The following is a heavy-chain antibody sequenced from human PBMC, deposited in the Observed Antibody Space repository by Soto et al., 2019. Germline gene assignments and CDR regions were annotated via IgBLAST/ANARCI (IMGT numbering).Heavy chain of an antibody. CDR1: GGSISSSSYY. CDR3: ARELAGAAAGSLDP. D-gene: IGHD6-13*01. J-gene: IGHJ5*02. CDR2: IYYSGST. Sequence: QLQLQESGPGLVKPSETLSLTCTVSGGSISSSSYYWGWIRQPPGKGLEWIGSIYYSGSTYYNPSLKSRVTISVDTSKNHFSLKLSSVTAADTAVYYCARELAGAAAGSLDPWGQGTLVTVSS. V-gene: IGHV4-39*02.